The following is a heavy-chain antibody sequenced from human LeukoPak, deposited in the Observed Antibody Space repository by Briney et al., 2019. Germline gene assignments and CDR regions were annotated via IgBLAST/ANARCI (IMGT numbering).Heavy chain of an antibody. V-gene: IGHV1-69*05. CDR3: AREAIVVVMNYYYYYMDV. D-gene: IGHD3-22*01. CDR2: IIPIFGTA. CDR1: GGTFSSYA. Sequence: SVKVSCKASGGTFSSYAISRVRQAPGQGLEWMGGIIPIFGTANYAQKFQGRVTITTDESTSTAYMELSSLRSEDTAVYYCAREAIVVVMNYYYYYMDVWGKGTTVTVSS. J-gene: IGHJ6*03.